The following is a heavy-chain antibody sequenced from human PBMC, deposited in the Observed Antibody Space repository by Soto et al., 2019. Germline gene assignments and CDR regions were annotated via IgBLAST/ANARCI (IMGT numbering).Heavy chain of an antibody. CDR2: ISSSGDGT. CDR1: VFTFNTYA. J-gene: IGHJ6*02. CDR3: AREPGIAAAGTSNYYYGMDV. V-gene: IGHV3-21*01. D-gene: IGHD6-13*01. Sequence: PGGSLRLSCAASVFTFNTYAMTWVRQAPGKGLDWVSIISSSGDGTYYVDSVKGRFTISRDNAKNSLYLQMNSLRAEDTAVYYCAREPGIAAAGTSNYYYGMDVWGQGTTVTVSS.